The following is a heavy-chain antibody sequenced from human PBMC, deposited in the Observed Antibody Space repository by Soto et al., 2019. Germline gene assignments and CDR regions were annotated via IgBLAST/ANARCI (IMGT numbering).Heavy chain of an antibody. Sequence: ASETLSLTCTVSGGSISSSSYYWGWVRQPPGKGLEWIGRIYYSGSTYYNPSLKSRVTISVDTSKNQFSLKLSSVTAADTAVYYCAGLGELSLSYYYYMDVWGQGTTVTVSS. CDR3: AGLGELSLSYYYYMDV. J-gene: IGHJ6*03. CDR1: GGSISSSSYY. CDR2: IYYSGST. V-gene: IGHV4-39*01. D-gene: IGHD3-16*02.